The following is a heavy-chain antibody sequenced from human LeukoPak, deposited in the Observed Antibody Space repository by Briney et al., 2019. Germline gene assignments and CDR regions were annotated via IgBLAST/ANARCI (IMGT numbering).Heavy chain of an antibody. V-gene: IGHV4-34*01. Sequence: KPSETLSLTCAVYGGSFSGDFWSWIRQSPGKGLEWIGEINHGGSTTYNPSLQSRVTISLDTSRNQFSLKLSSVTAADTAVYYCARDGPYYYDSSGYYDAFDIWGQGTMVTVSS. D-gene: IGHD3-22*01. J-gene: IGHJ3*02. CDR2: INHGGST. CDR1: GGSFSGDF. CDR3: ARDGPYYYDSSGYYDAFDI.